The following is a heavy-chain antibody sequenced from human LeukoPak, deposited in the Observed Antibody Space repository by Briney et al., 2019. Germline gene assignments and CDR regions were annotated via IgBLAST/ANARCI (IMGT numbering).Heavy chain of an antibody. V-gene: IGHV4-34*01. J-gene: IGHJ5*02. D-gene: IGHD3-22*01. CDR2: INHSGST. CDR3: ARGLITLRYNWFDP. CDR1: GGSFSGYY. Sequence: SETLSLTCAVYGGSFSGYYWSWIRQPPGKGLEWIGEINHSGSTNYNPSPKSRVTISVDTSKNQFSLKLSSVTAADTAVYYCARGLITLRYNWFDPWGQGTLVTVSS.